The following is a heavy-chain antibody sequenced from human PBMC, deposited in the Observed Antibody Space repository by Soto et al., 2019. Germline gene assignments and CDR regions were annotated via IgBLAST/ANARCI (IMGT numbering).Heavy chain of an antibody. CDR2: ISSSSSTI. D-gene: IGHD6-19*01. V-gene: IGHV3-48*02. CDR1: GFTFSSYS. J-gene: IGHJ4*02. CDR3: ARVFYSVAGTGGLDY. Sequence: EVQLVESGGGLVQPGGSLRLSCAASGFTFSSYSMNWVRQAPGKGLEWVSYISSSSSTIYYADSVKGRFTISRDNAKNSLYLQRNSRRDEDTAVYYCARVFYSVAGTGGLDYWGQGTLVTVSS.